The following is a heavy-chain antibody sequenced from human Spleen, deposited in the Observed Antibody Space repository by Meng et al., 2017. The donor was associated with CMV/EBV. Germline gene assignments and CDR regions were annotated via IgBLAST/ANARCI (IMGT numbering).Heavy chain of an antibody. D-gene: IGHD1-20*01. V-gene: IGHV1-2*02. CDR3: AREGITGTTTPGLEYYGMDV. CDR2: INPNSGDT. Sequence: YYLHWVRQAPVPALEWVGLINPNSGDTKYAQKFPGRVTMTRDTSISTAYMDLSSLRSDDTAVYYCAREGITGTTTPGLEYYGMDVWGQGTMVTVSS. CDR1: YY. J-gene: IGHJ6*02.